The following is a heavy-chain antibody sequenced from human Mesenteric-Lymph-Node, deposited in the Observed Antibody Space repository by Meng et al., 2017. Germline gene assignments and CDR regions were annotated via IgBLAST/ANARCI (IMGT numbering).Heavy chain of an antibody. CDR3: ARVQVVVTGFDP. CDR2: INSDGSTT. Sequence: EVQLVASGGGLIQPGGSLRLSCAASGFTLSSYWMHWVRQAPGEGLVWVSRINSDGSTTSYADSVKGRFTISRDSAKNTLYLQMNSLRAEDTAVYYCARVQVVVTGFDPWGQGTLVTVSS. V-gene: IGHV3-74*02. D-gene: IGHD2-21*02. CDR1: GFTLSSYW. J-gene: IGHJ5*02.